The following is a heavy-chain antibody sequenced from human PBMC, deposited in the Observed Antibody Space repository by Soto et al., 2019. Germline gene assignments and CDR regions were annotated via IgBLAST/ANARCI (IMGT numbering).Heavy chain of an antibody. Sequence: GASVKVSCKASGYTFTSYGISWVRQAPGQGLEWMGWMNPNSGNTGYAQKLQGRVTMTRNTSISTAYMELSSLRYEDTAVYYCARERSAAGTGWFDPWGQGTLVTVSS. V-gene: IGHV1-8*02. CDR3: ARERSAAGTGWFDP. D-gene: IGHD6-13*01. CDR2: MNPNSGNT. CDR1: GYTFTSYG. J-gene: IGHJ5*02.